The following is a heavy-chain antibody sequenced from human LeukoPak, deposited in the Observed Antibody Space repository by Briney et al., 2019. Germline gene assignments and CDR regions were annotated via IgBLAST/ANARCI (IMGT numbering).Heavy chain of an antibody. CDR2: ITSSGRCT. D-gene: IGHD2-21*02. CDR1: GFTFSSYN. Sequence: GGSLRLSCAASGFTFSSYNMNWIRQAPGKGLEWEWVAYITSSGRCTLYADSVKGRFTISRDNDKNSLYLQMNSLCPEDTAVYYCARVLRSVLTGTDAFDIWGQGTRVTVSS. CDR3: ARVLRSVLTGTDAFDI. V-gene: IGHV3-21*05. J-gene: IGHJ3*02.